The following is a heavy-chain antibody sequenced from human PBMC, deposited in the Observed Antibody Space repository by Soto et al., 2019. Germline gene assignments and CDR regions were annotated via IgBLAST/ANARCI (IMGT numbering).Heavy chain of an antibody. CDR1: GGSISSFY. D-gene: IGHD6-6*01. CDR3: ARSPSTSSIGTFDI. CDR2: VYANGHT. Sequence: QVQLQESGPGLLKPSETLSLSCSVSGGSISSFYWNWIRQPAGKGLEWIGRVYANGHTNYNPSLQSRVTLSVDMSKSQCSLRLTSVIAADTAIYYCARSPSTSSIGTFDIWGQGTIVTVSS. V-gene: IGHV4-4*07. J-gene: IGHJ3*02.